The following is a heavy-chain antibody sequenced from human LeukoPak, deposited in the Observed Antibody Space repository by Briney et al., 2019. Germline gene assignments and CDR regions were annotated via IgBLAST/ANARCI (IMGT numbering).Heavy chain of an antibody. CDR3: MRDPRTTKNAFDI. V-gene: IGHV1-2*02. CDR2: INPNSGGT. CDR1: GYTFTDYY. J-gene: IGHJ3*02. D-gene: IGHD4-11*01. Sequence: GASVKVSCKASGYTFTDYYMHWVRQAPGQGLQWMGWINPNSGGTNYAQKFQGRVTVTRDTSINTAYMDLNWLTSDDTAVYYCMRDPRTTKNAFDIWGQGTMVTVSS.